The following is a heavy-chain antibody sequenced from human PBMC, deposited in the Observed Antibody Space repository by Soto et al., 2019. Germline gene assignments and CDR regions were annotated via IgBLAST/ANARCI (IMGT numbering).Heavy chain of an antibody. CDR3: AKASEYYDFWSGYFS. CDR1: GFTFSSYG. CDR2: ISYDGSNK. Sequence: GGSLRLSCAASGFTFSSYGMHWVRQAPGKGLEWVAVISYDGSNKYYADSVKGRFTISRDNSKNTLYLQMNSLRAEDTAVYYCAKASEYYDFWSGYFSWGQGTLVTVSS. D-gene: IGHD3-3*01. V-gene: IGHV3-30*18. J-gene: IGHJ5*02.